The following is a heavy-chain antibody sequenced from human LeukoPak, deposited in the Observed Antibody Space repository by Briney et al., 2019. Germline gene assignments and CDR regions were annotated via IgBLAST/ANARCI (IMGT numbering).Heavy chain of an antibody. Sequence: EGSLRLSCAASGFTFSSYSMNWVRQAPGKGLEWVSYISSSSSTIYYADSVKGRFTISRDNAKNSLYLQMNSLRAEDTAVYYCARDSQYCSGGSCYLAYWGQGTLVTVSS. CDR3: ARDSQYCSGGSCYLAY. D-gene: IGHD2-15*01. V-gene: IGHV3-48*01. J-gene: IGHJ4*02. CDR1: GFTFSSYS. CDR2: ISSSSSTI.